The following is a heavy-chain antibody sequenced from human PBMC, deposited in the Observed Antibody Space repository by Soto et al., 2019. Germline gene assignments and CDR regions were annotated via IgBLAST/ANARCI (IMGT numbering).Heavy chain of an antibody. D-gene: IGHD4-17*01. CDR3: AKILTVTTSYYYGMDV. V-gene: IGHV3-23*01. Sequence: EVQLLESGGGLVQPGGSLRLSCAASGFTFSSYAMIWVRQAPGRGLEWVSAISGSGANTYYADSVKGRFTISRDNSKNTLDLQMNSLRAEDTAVYYCAKILTVTTSYYYGMDVWGQGTTVTVSS. J-gene: IGHJ6*02. CDR1: GFTFSSYA. CDR2: ISGSGANT.